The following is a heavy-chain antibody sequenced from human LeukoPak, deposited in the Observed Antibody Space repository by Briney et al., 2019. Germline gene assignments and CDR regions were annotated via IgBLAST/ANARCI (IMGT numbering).Heavy chain of an antibody. CDR1: GFTFSSYA. D-gene: IGHD6-13*01. CDR3: SRIAGPSHSDY. V-gene: IGHV3-23*01. J-gene: IGHJ4*02. Sequence: PGGSLRLSCAASGFTFSSYAMSSVRQAPGRGLEWVSSISGSGGSTYYADSVKGRCTISRDNSKNTLFLQVSSLGTEDTAVYYCSRIAGPSHSDYWGQGTLVTVSS. CDR2: ISGSGGST.